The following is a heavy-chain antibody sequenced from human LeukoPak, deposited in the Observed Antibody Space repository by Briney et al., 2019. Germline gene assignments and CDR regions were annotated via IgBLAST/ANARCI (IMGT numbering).Heavy chain of an antibody. Sequence: ASVKVFCKASGYTFTSYGISWVRQAPGQGLEWMGWISAYNGNTNYAQKLQGRVTMTTDTSTSTAYMELRSLRSDDTAVYYCAREDLYGDAFDYWGQGTLVTVSS. CDR2: ISAYNGNT. CDR3: AREDLYGDAFDY. V-gene: IGHV1-18*01. D-gene: IGHD4-17*01. CDR1: GYTFTSYG. J-gene: IGHJ4*02.